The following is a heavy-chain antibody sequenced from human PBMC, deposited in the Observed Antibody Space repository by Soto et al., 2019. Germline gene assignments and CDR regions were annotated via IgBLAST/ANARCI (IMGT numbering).Heavy chain of an antibody. D-gene: IGHD2-2*02. V-gene: IGHV4-61*01. CDR3: ASVTRTCISTSCYSYYYGMDV. Sequence: QVQLQESGPGLVKPSETLSLTCTVSGGSVSSGSYYWSWIRQPPGKGLEWIGYIYYSGSTNYNPSLKSRFTISVDTSKNQFSLKLSSVTAADTAVYYCASVTRTCISTSCYSYYYGMDVWGQGTTVTVSS. CDR1: GGSVSSGSYY. J-gene: IGHJ6*02. CDR2: IYYSGST.